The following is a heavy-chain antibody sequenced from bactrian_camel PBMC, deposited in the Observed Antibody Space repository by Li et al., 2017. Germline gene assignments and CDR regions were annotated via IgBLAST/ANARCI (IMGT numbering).Heavy chain of an antibody. Sequence: HVQLVESGGGSVQPGGSLRLSCAASGNTYNLNCLGWFRQAPGMEREQVAVFIYTFHRTTRYADSVKGRFTVSRDNAKRTLYLQMDNLQPEDTAPYYCAASGASCLRAIDFNYWGQGTQVTVSS. J-gene: IGHJ4*01. V-gene: IGHV3-2*01. CDR2: IYTFHRTT. CDR1: GNTYNLNC. D-gene: IGHD4*01. CDR3: AASGASCLRAIDFNY.